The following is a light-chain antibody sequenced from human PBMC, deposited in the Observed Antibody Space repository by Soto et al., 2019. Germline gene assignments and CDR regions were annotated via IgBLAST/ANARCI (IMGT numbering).Light chain of an antibody. J-gene: IGLJ2*01. CDR1: SSDVGSYNL. Sequence: QSVLTQPPSASGTPGQRVTISCTGTSSDVGSYNLVSWYQQHPGKAPKLMIYEGSKRPSGVSNRFSGSKSGNTASLTISGLQAEDEADYYCCSYAGSSTFVFGGGTKLTVL. V-gene: IGLV2-23*03. CDR3: CSYAGSSTFV. CDR2: EGS.